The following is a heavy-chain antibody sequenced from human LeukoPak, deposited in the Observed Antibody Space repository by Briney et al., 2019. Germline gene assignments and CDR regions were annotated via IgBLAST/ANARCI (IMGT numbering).Heavy chain of an antibody. V-gene: IGHV3-23*01. D-gene: IGHD3-10*01. CDR3: AKESYGSGSYRN. Sequence: AGGSLRLSCAASGFTFSSYAMNWVRQAPGKGLEWVSAISGSGVSTYYADSVKGRFTISRDNSKNTLYLQMNSLRAEDTAVYYCAKESYGSGSYRNWGQGTLVTVSS. J-gene: IGHJ4*02. CDR2: ISGSGVST. CDR1: GFTFSSYA.